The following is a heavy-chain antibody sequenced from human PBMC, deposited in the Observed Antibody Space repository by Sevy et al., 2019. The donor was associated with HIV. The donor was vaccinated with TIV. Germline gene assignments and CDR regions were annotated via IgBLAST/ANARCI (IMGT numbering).Heavy chain of an antibody. Sequence: ASVKVSCKVSGYTLTELSMHWVRQVPGKGLEWMGSFDPEDDETIYAQKFQGRVTMTEDTSTDTAYMELSSLRSEDTAVYYCATTKDYYDNSGDPFDYWGQGSLVTVSS. D-gene: IGHD3-22*01. J-gene: IGHJ4*02. CDR3: ATTKDYYDNSGDPFDY. V-gene: IGHV1-24*01. CDR2: FDPEDDET. CDR1: GYTLTELS.